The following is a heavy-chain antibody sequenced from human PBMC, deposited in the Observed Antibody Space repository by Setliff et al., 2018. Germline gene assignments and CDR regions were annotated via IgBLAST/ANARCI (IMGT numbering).Heavy chain of an antibody. V-gene: IGHV1-69*05. D-gene: IGHD1-7*01. Sequence: GASVKVSCKASGATFSSYGISWVRQAPGQGLEWMGGTIPMFGTTEYAQKFQGRLTIITDESTNTAFMQLSSLRSDDTAVYYCARYITGTTPADYWGQGTLVTVSS. CDR1: GATFSSYG. CDR2: TIPMFGTT. J-gene: IGHJ4*02. CDR3: ARYITGTTPADY.